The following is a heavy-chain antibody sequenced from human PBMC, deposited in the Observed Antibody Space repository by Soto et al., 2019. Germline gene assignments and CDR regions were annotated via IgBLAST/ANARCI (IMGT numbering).Heavy chain of an antibody. V-gene: IGHV1-69*12. CDR3: ARGGPSMGVHHAFDI. CDR1: GGTFSSYA. J-gene: IGHJ3*02. Sequence: QVQLVQSGAEVKKPGSSVKVSCKASGGTFSSYAISWVRQAPGQGLEWMGGIIPIFGTANYAQKFQGRVTIXXDXSXXTAYMELSSLRSEDTAVYYCARGGPSMGVHHAFDIWGQGTMVTVSS. D-gene: IGHD3-10*01. CDR2: IIPIFGTA.